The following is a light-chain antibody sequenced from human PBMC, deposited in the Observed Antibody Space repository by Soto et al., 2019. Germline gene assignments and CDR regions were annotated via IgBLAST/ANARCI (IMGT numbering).Light chain of an antibody. CDR1: QSVLYNSNNKNY. Sequence: DIVMTQSPDSLAVSLGERATINCKSSQSVLYNSNNKNYLAWYQQKPGQPPKLLIYWASTRESGVPDRFIGSGSGTDFTLTISSLQAEDVAVYYCQQYYSTPLTFGGGTKVEIK. V-gene: IGKV4-1*01. CDR2: WAS. J-gene: IGKJ4*01. CDR3: QQYYSTPLT.